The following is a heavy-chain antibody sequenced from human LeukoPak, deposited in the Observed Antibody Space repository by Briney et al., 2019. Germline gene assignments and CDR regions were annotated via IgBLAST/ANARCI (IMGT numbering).Heavy chain of an antibody. J-gene: IGHJ3*02. V-gene: IGHV3-30*02. CDR3: AKDLGHLSNYRAQGI. D-gene: IGHD4-11*01. CDR1: GFTFSSYG. CDR2: IRYDGSNK. Sequence: GGSLRLSCAASGFTFSSYGMHWVRQAPGKGLEWVAFIRYDGSNKYYADSVKGRFTISRDNSKNTLYLQMNSLRAEDTAVYYCAKDLGHLSNYRAQGIWGQGTMVTVSS.